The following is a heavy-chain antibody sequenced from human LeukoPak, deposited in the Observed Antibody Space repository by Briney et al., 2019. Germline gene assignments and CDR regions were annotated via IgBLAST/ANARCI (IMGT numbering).Heavy chain of an antibody. V-gene: IGHV4-4*09. CDR1: GPSISNYY. CDR2: IHSSGGS. CDR3: ARLGSYHDF. J-gene: IGHJ4*02. Sequence: PSQTVSLTCTVSGPSISNYYWSWIRQTPAKGLEWMGHIHSSGGSSYYPSLNSRVTLSIDTSRTQLSLKLPSVTAADTAVYSCARLGSYHDFWGKGALVTVSS. D-gene: IGHD1-26*01.